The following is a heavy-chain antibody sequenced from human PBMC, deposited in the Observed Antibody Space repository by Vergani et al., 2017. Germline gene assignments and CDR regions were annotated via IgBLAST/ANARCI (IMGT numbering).Heavy chain of an antibody. CDR3: ARVSIAARRRIDY. CDR2: IYYSGST. D-gene: IGHD6-6*01. J-gene: IGHJ4*02. V-gene: IGHV4-38-2*02. CDR1: GYSISSGYY. Sequence: QVQLQESGPGLLKPSETLSLTCTVSGYSISSGYYWGWIRQPPGKGLEWIGYIYYSGSTYYNPSLKSRVTISVDTSKNQFSLKLSSVTAADTAVYYCARVSIAARRRIDYWGQGTLVTVSS.